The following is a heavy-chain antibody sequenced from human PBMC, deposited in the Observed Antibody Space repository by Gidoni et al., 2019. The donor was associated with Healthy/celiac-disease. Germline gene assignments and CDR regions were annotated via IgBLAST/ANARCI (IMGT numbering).Heavy chain of an antibody. J-gene: IGHJ6*02. V-gene: IGHV1-18*01. CDR3: ARDQDQIRFLEWLPYYGMDV. CDR1: GYTFTSYG. Sequence: QVQLVQSGAEVKKPGASVKVSCQASGYTFTSYGISWVRQAPGQGLEWMGWISSYNGNTKYAQKLQGRVTMTTDTSTSTAYMELRSLRSDDTAVYYCARDQDQIRFLEWLPYYGMDVWGQGTTVTVSS. D-gene: IGHD3-3*01. CDR2: ISSYNGNT.